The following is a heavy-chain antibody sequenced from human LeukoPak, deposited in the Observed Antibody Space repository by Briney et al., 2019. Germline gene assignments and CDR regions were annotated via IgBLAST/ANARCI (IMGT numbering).Heavy chain of an antibody. Sequence: GGSLRLSCVASRFIFSVYGMHWVRQAPGQGLEWVAFMSYDENTEYYIDSVKGRFTISRDNSKNTLFIQLNNLRPEDTGVYYCARDGSTNSQNWFDSGGEATLVIVSS. CDR1: RFIFSVYG. CDR2: MSYDENTE. D-gene: IGHD2-8*01. CDR3: ARDGSTNSQNWFDS. J-gene: IGHJ5*01. V-gene: IGHV3-33*05.